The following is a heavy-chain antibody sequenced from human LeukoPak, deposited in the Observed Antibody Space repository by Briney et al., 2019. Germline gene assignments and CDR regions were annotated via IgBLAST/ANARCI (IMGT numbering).Heavy chain of an antibody. Sequence: GASVKVSCKASGYTFTGYYMHWVRQAPGQGLEWMGGIIPIFGTANYAQKFQGRVTITADESTSTAYMELSSLRSEDTAVYYCAGGDDLDYWGQGTLVTVSS. CDR3: AGGDDLDY. CDR1: GYTFTGYY. D-gene: IGHD3-16*01. V-gene: IGHV1-69*13. J-gene: IGHJ4*02. CDR2: IIPIFGTA.